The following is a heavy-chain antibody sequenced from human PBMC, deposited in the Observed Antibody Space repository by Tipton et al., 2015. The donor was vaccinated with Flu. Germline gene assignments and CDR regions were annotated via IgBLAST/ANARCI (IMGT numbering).Heavy chain of an antibody. J-gene: IGHJ4*02. CDR2: THHRGST. V-gene: IGHV4-38-2*02. CDR3: ARDRPYGDFSETLDY. CDR1: GDSLTNGRY. D-gene: IGHD4-17*01. Sequence: LRLSCTVSGDSLTNGRYWDWVRQPPGKGLEWIGNTHHRGSTYYSPSLKSRVTISMDTSKNQFSLTLISVTAADTAIYYCARDRPYGDFSETLDYWGQGMLVTISS.